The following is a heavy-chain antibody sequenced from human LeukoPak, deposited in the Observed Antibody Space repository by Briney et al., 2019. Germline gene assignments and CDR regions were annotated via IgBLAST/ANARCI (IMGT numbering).Heavy chain of an antibody. D-gene: IGHD6-19*01. CDR3: ARRRLYSSVWYYGMDV. CDR1: GFTFSNYG. V-gene: IGHV3-30*02. Sequence: GGSLRLSCAASGFTFSNYGMHWVRQAPGKGLEWVAFLSSGGSDKYYADSVKGRFTISRDNSKNTLYVEIKSLRPEDTAVYYCARRRLYSSVWYYGMDVWGQGTTVTVSS. J-gene: IGHJ6*02. CDR2: LSSGGSDK.